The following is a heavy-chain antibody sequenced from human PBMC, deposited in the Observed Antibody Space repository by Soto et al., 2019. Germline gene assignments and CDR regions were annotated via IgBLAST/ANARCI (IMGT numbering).Heavy chain of an antibody. CDR2: INAGNGNT. CDR3: ARSIVVVTALAY. V-gene: IGHV1-3*01. J-gene: IGHJ4*02. Sequence: ASVKVSCKASGYTFTSYAMHWVRQAPGQRLEWMGWINAGNGNTKYSQKFQGRVTITRDTSASTAYMELSSLRSEGTAVYYCARSIVVVTALAYWGQGTLVTVSS. CDR1: GYTFTSYA. D-gene: IGHD2-21*02.